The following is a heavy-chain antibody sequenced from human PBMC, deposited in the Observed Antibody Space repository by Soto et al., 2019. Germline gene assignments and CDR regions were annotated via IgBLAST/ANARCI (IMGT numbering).Heavy chain of an antibody. CDR2: ISSSGSTI. V-gene: IGHV3-48*03. D-gene: IGHD6-19*01. CDR3: ARGAVATAGDYYYYGMDV. CDR1: GFTFSSYE. Sequence: LRLSCAASGFTFSSYEMNWVRQAPGKGLEWVSYISSSGSTIYYADSVKGRFTISRDNAKNSLYLQMNSLRAEDTAVYYCARGAVATAGDYYYYGMDVWGQGTTVTVSS. J-gene: IGHJ6*02.